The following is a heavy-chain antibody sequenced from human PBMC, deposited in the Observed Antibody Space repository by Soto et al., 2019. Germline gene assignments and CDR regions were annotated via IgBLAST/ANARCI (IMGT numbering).Heavy chain of an antibody. Sequence: GGSLRLSCAVSGFTVDSNYMSWVRQAPGKGLEWVAVMRDTGRTNYADFVEGRFTISRDDSKNMVFLQMNSLRAGDTAVYYCARDDYGLDVRGQGTTVTVSS. J-gene: IGHJ6*02. CDR1: GFTVDSNY. CDR3: ARDDYGLDV. V-gene: IGHV3-53*01. CDR2: MRDTGRT.